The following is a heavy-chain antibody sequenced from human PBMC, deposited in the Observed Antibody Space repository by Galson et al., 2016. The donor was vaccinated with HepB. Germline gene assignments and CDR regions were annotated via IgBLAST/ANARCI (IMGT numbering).Heavy chain of an antibody. V-gene: IGHV3-23*01. CDR1: GGSFSDYF. D-gene: IGHD3-16*01. J-gene: IGHJ4*02. CDR2: ITRSGDAT. Sequence: ETLSLTCAVYGGSFSDYFWIWVRQPPGRGLEWVSGITRSGDATHYADFAKGRFTISRDNSKNTIYLYMSDLSAGDTAVYYCGKHGGFDYWGQGARVTVS. CDR3: GKHGGFDY.